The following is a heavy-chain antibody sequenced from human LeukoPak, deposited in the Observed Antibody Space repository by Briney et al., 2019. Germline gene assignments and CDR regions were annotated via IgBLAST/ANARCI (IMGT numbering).Heavy chain of an antibody. J-gene: IGHJ6*02. CDR2: IWYDGSNK. CDR3: ARGPVEGARNYYGMDV. D-gene: IGHD1-26*01. CDR1: GFTFSSYG. V-gene: IGHV3-33*07. Sequence: GGSLRLSCAASGFTFSSYGMYWVRQAPGKGLEWVAVIWYDGSNKNYADSVKGRFNISRDNSKNTMYLQMNSLRAEDTAVYNCARGPVEGARNYYGMDVWGQGTTVTVSS.